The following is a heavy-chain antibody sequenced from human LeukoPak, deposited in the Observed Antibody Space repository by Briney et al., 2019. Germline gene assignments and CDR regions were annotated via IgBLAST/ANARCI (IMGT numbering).Heavy chain of an antibody. V-gene: IGHV1-8*01. CDR1: GYTFTSYD. Sequence: ASVKVSCKASGYTFTSYDINWVRQATGQGLEWMGWMNPNSGNTGYAQKFQGRVTMTRNTSISTAYMELSSLRSEDTAVYYCARSITMTYYYYMDVWGKGTTVTISS. CDR3: ARSITMTYYYYMDV. CDR2: MNPNSGNT. J-gene: IGHJ6*03. D-gene: IGHD3-22*01.